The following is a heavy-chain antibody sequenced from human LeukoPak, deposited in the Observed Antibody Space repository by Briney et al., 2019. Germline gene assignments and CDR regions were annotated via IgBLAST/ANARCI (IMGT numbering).Heavy chain of an antibody. CDR2: TIMTGSTI. V-gene: IGHV3-48*04. J-gene: IGHJ6*03. CDR3: ARMRRDLAKGDYFYYYYMDV. Sequence: GGSLRLSCAGSGFTFITYGMSWVRQAPGKGLEWVSYTIMTGSTIYYADSVKGRFTISRDNANNSLDLQMNSLRAEDTAVYYCARMRRDLAKGDYFYYYYMDVWGKGTTVIVSS. CDR1: GFTFITYG. D-gene: IGHD3-16*01.